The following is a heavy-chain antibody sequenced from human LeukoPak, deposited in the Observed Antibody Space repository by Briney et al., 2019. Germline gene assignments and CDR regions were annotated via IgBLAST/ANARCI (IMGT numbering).Heavy chain of an antibody. D-gene: IGHD1-26*01. Sequence: GESLKISCKGSGYSFISYWIGWVRQMPGEGLEWMGIIYPGDSDTTYSPSFQGQVTISADKSISTAYLQWSSLKASDTAIYYCARHRMVGNNYGIDAWGQGTTVTVSS. V-gene: IGHV5-51*01. CDR2: IYPGDSDT. J-gene: IGHJ6*02. CDR1: GYSFISYW. CDR3: ARHRMVGNNYGIDA.